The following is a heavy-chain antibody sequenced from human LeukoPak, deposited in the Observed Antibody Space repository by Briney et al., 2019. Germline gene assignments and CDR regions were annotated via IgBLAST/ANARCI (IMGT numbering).Heavy chain of an antibody. CDR1: GFSLISNS. D-gene: IGHD3-22*01. Sequence: PGGSLLLSCTVSGFSLISNSMSWVRQAPGKGLEWVAFIYSDNTHYSVSVKGRFTISRDNSKNTLYLQMNSLRAEDTAVYYCARVANYYDSSGYRHDAFDIWGQGTMVTVSS. V-gene: IGHV3-53*01. CDR3: ARVANYYDSSGYRHDAFDI. CDR2: IYSDNT. J-gene: IGHJ3*02.